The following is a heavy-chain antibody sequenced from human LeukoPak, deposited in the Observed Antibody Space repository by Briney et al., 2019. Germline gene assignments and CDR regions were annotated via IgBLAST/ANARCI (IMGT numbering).Heavy chain of an antibody. V-gene: IGHV4-4*02. D-gene: IGHD6-6*01. CDR1: GGSISSSNW. CDR3: ARRSIAARYYYYYMDV. Sequence: SETLSLTCAVSGGSISSSNWWSWVRQPPGKGLEWIGEIYHSGSTNYNPSLKSRVTISVDTSKNQFSLKLSSVTAADTAVYYCARRSIAARYYYYYMDVWGKGTTVTVSS. CDR2: IYHSGST. J-gene: IGHJ6*03.